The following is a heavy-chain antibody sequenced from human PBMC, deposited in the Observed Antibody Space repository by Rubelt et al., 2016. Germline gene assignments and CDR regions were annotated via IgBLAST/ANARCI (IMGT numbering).Heavy chain of an antibody. Sequence: QVQLQESGPGLVKPSETLSLTCTVSGGSISSYYWSWIRQPPGKGLEWIGYIYYSGSTNYNPSLKSRVTISVDTSKNQFSLKLSSVTAADTAVYYCARWPNDSSGYYPSVYFDYWGQGTLVTVSS. J-gene: IGHJ4*02. CDR3: ARWPNDSSGYYPSVYFDY. CDR1: GGSISSYY. D-gene: IGHD3-22*01. V-gene: IGHV4-59*01. CDR2: IYYSGST.